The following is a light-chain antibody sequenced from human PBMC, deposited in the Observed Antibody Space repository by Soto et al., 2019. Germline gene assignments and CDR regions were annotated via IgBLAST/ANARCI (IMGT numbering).Light chain of an antibody. CDR1: QSVSNY. CDR2: DAS. CDR3: QHRAGWPPALT. Sequence: ETVLTQSPATLSLSPGERATLSCRASQSVSNYLAWYQQKPGQAPRLLIYDASNRATGIPARFSGSGSGTDFTLTISSLEPADFAVYFCQHRAGWPPALTFGGGTKVEIK. J-gene: IGKJ4*01. V-gene: IGKV3-11*01.